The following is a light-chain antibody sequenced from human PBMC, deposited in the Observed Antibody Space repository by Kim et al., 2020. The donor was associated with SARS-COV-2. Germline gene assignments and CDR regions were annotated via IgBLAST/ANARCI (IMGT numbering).Light chain of an antibody. J-gene: IGKJ3*01. Sequence: SAATGDSVTIAWLAGQGISSYLAWYQEKPGKAPKLLIDAASALQSGVPSRVSGSGSGTDFTLTISCLQSEDFSTYDCQQYYSYPSFGPGTKVDIK. V-gene: IGKV1-8*01. CDR1: QGISSY. CDR2: AAS. CDR3: QQYYSYPS.